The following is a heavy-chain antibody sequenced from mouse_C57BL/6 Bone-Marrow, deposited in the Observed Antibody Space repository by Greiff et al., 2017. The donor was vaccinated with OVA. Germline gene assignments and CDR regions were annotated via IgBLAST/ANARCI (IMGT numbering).Heavy chain of an antibody. J-gene: IGHJ3*01. CDR1: GYAFSSYW. CDR2: IYPGDGDT. V-gene: IGHV1-80*01. CDR3: ARGGGFAY. Sequence: VKLVESGAELVKPGASVKISCKASGYAFSSYWMNWVKQRPGKGLEWIGQIYPGDGDTNYNGKFKGKATLTADKSSSTAYMQLSSLTSEDSAVYFCARGGGFAYWGQGTLVTVSA.